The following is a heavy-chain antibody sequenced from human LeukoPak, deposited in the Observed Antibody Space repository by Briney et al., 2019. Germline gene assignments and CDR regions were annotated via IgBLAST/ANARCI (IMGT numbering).Heavy chain of an antibody. J-gene: IGHJ4*02. CDR1: GFTFSSYA. CDR2: ISYDGSNK. CDR3: AKHPTKLLTNCFDY. V-gene: IGHV3-30-3*02. Sequence: GGSLRLSCAASGFTFSSYAMHWVRQAPGKGLEWVAVISYDGSNKYYADSVKGRFTISRDNSKNTLYLQMNSLRAEDTAVYYCAKHPTKLLTNCFDYWGQGTLVTVSS. D-gene: IGHD1-26*01.